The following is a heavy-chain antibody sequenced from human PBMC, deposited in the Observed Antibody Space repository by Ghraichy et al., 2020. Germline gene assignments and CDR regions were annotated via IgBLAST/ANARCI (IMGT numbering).Heavy chain of an antibody. CDR2: IKQDGSEK. CDR1: GFTFSSYW. CDR3: ARDLIQIWGYYYYGMDV. J-gene: IGHJ6*02. D-gene: IGHD3-16*01. Sequence: GGSLRLSCAASGFTFSSYWMSWVRQAPGKGLEWVANIKQDGSEKYYVDSVKGRFTISRDNAKNSLYLQMNSLRAEDTAVYYCARDLIQIWGYYYYGMDVWGQGTTVTVSS. V-gene: IGHV3-7*01.